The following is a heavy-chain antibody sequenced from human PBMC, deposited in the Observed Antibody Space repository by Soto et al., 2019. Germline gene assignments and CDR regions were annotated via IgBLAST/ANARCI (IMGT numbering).Heavy chain of an antibody. CDR2: TGSGTGPG. Sequence: QVQLVQSGTEVKKPGSSVKVSCKASGGSLSTNPISWVRQAPGQGLEWMGGTGSGTGPGNHAQTFQGRLTDTADKSTSTAYMALTNPSPEDTAVYYCARRDSGGFYRFFASWGQGTGVSVSS. CDR1: GGSLSTNP. D-gene: IGHD2-15*01. V-gene: IGHV1-69*06. CDR3: ARRDSGGFYRFFAS. J-gene: IGHJ4*02.